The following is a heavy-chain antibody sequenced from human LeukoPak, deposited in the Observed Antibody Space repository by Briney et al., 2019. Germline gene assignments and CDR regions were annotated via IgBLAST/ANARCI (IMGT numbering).Heavy chain of an antibody. Sequence: ASVKVSCKASGGTFSSYAISWGRQAPGQGLEWMGGIIPIFGTANYAQKFQGRVTITADESTSTAYMELSSLRSEDTAVYYCARDRGTNYYDSSGYYSPTSWGQGTLVTVSS. D-gene: IGHD3-22*01. CDR3: ARDRGTNYYDSSGYYSPTS. J-gene: IGHJ5*02. CDR2: IIPIFGTA. CDR1: GGTFSSYA. V-gene: IGHV1-69*13.